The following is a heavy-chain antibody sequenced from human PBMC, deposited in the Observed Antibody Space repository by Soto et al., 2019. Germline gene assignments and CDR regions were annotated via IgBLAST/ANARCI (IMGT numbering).Heavy chain of an antibody. CDR3: ARVALPGVISPIDY. Sequence: PGGSLRLSCAASGFTFSSYSMNWVRQAPGKGLEWVSSISSSSSYIYYADSVKGRFTISRDNAKNSLYLQMNSLRAEDTAVYYCARVALPGVISPIDYWGQGPLVTVSS. CDR2: ISSSSSYI. J-gene: IGHJ4*02. D-gene: IGHD3-10*01. V-gene: IGHV3-21*01. CDR1: GFTFSSYS.